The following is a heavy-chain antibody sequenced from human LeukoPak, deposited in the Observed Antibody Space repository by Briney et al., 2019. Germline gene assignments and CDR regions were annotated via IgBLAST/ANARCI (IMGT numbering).Heavy chain of an antibody. CDR1: GTTFSRHW. CDR2: IKQDGGEK. J-gene: IGHJ4*02. CDR3: ARDGRPLDY. Sequence: PGGSLRLSCVDSGTTFSRHWMSWVRQAPGKGLEWVANIKQDGGEKYYVDSVKGRFTISRDNAKNSLYLQMNSLRVEDTAVYYCARDGRPLDYWGQGTLVTVSS. V-gene: IGHV3-7*03.